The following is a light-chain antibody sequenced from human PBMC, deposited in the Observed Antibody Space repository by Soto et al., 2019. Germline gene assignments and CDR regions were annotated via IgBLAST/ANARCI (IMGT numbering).Light chain of an antibody. Sequence: QMTQSPSTLSASVGDRVTMTCRASQSISSWLAWYQQKPGKAPKLLIYDASSLESGVPSRFSGSGSGTEFTLTISSLQPDDFATYYCQEYNDYPLIFGGGTKVEIK. J-gene: IGKJ4*01. CDR3: QEYNDYPLI. CDR2: DAS. V-gene: IGKV1-5*01. CDR1: QSISSW.